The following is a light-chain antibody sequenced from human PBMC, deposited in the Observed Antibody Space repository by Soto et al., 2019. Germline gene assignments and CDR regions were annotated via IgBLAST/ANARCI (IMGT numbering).Light chain of an antibody. V-gene: IGKV1-39*01. Sequence: DVQMTTSPASLSPYVADRVNMTFLASQNMSIYLNWYQQKSGKAPKLLIYAASSLQSGVPSRFSGSGSGTDFTLTISSLQPEDFVPYYCQHLKSSPCTFGPGGKVDIK. CDR2: AAS. J-gene: IGKJ3*01. CDR3: QHLKSSPCT. CDR1: QNMSIY.